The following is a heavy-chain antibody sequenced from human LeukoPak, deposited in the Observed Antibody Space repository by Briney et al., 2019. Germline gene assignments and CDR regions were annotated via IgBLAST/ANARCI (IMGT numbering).Heavy chain of an antibody. Sequence: PSETLSLTCTVSGGSISSSNYYWGWIRQPPGKGLEWIGYIYYSGSTYYNPSLKSRVTISVDTSKNQFSLKLSSVTAADTAVYYCARDYPHTQLAWYSSGWYIQGYFDYWGQGTLVTVSS. J-gene: IGHJ4*02. D-gene: IGHD6-19*01. CDR3: ARDYPHTQLAWYSSGWYIQGYFDY. CDR2: IYYSGST. V-gene: IGHV4-39*07. CDR1: GGSISSSNYY.